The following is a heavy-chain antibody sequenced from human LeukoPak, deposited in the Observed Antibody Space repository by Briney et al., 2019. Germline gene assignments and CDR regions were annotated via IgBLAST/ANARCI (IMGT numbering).Heavy chain of an antibody. CDR3: ARLDNWNYGGFDY. J-gene: IGHJ4*02. CDR2: IYHSGST. D-gene: IGHD1-7*01. Sequence: PSGTLSLTCAVSGGSISSSNWWSWVRQPPGKGLEWIGEIYHSGSTNYNPSLKSRVTISVDTSKNQFSLKLSSVTAADTAVYYCARLDNWNYGGFDYWGQGTLVTVSS. CDR1: GGSISSSNW. V-gene: IGHV4-4*02.